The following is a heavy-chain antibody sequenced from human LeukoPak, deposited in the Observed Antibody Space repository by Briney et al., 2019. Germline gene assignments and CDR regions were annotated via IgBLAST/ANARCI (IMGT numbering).Heavy chain of an antibody. Sequence: ASVKVSCEASGYTFTSFDMNWVRQATGQGLEWMGWMNPNSGNTGYAQKFQGRVTMTRNTSISTAYMELSSLRAEDTAVYYCARRAGAYSHPYDYWGQGTLVTVSS. CDR2: MNPNSGNT. J-gene: IGHJ4*02. V-gene: IGHV1-8*01. D-gene: IGHD4/OR15-4a*01. CDR1: GYTFTSFD. CDR3: ARRAGAYSHPYDY.